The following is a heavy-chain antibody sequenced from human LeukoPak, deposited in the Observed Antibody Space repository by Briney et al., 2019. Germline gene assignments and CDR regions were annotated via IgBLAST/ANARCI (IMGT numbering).Heavy chain of an antibody. D-gene: IGHD3-10*01. CDR3: AREGYYGSGSPPSLYFDY. J-gene: IGHJ4*02. CDR1: GFTFRKYV. CDR2: TSSGLNVK. V-gene: IGHV3-30-3*01. Sequence: GGSLRLSCAASGFTFRKYVIHWVGQAPGKGLEWVAVTSSGLNVKLYADSVKGRFTISRDNSRSTLYLQMNSLRPEDTAIYYCAREGYYGSGSPPSLYFDYWGQGTLVTVSS.